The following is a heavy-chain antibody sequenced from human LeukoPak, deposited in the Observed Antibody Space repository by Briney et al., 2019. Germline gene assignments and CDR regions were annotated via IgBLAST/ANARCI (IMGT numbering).Heavy chain of an antibody. Sequence: GSSVKASCKASGGTFSSYAISWVRQAPGQGLEWMGGIIPIFGTANYAQKFQGRVTITTDESTSTAYMELSSLRSEDTAVYYCARGSGDSSGYYEKYYFDYWGQGTLVTVSS. J-gene: IGHJ4*02. D-gene: IGHD3-22*01. CDR1: GGTFSSYA. CDR2: IIPIFGTA. CDR3: ARGSGDSSGYYEKYYFDY. V-gene: IGHV1-69*05.